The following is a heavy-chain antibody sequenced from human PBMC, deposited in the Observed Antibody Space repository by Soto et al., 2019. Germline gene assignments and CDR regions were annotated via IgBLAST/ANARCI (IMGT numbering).Heavy chain of an antibody. J-gene: IGHJ4*02. Sequence: EVQLVESGGGLVQPGGSLRLSCAASGFTFSSYSMNWVRQAPGKGLEWVSYISSSSSTIYYADSVKGRFTISRDNAKNSLYLQMNSLIDEDTAVYYCARGMGATSDYWGQGTLVTVSS. D-gene: IGHD1-26*01. CDR1: GFTFSSYS. CDR3: ARGMGATSDY. V-gene: IGHV3-48*02. CDR2: ISSSSSTI.